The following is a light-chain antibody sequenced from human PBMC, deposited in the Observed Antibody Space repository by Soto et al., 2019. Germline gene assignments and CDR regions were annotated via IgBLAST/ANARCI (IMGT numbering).Light chain of an antibody. CDR3: QEIDSYPPT. Sequence: DIPLTQSPTFLSAAVGDTITITCRASQDVNSHLAWYQQTPGRAPKLLISYVSTLQSGVPSRFSGSGSRTDFTLTISSLQPEDFATDYFQEIDSYPPTFGQGTRLEIK. J-gene: IGKJ5*01. CDR2: YVS. V-gene: IGKV1-9*01. CDR1: QDVNSH.